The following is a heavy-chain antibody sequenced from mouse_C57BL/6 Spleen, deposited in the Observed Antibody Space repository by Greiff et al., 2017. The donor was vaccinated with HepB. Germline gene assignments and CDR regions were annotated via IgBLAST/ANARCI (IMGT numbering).Heavy chain of an antibody. Sequence: VQLKDSGGGLVKPGGSLKLSCAASGFTFSSYAMSWVRQTPEKRLEWVATISDGGSYTYYPDNVKGRFTISRDNAKNNLYLQMSHLKSEDTAMYYCARDRPYFDYWGQGTTLTVSS. CDR3: ARDRPYFDY. V-gene: IGHV5-4*01. J-gene: IGHJ2*01. CDR1: GFTFSSYA. CDR2: ISDGGSYT.